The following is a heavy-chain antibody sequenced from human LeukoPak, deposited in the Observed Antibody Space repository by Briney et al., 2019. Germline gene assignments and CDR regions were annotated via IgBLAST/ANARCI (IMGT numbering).Heavy chain of an antibody. CDR2: IYYGGST. D-gene: IGHD6-6*01. CDR3: ARHFRQGWYRTSSGLFPLYYFDY. J-gene: IGHJ4*02. CDR1: GGSISGSNYY. V-gene: IGHV4-39*01. Sequence: PSETLSLTCTVSGGSISGSNYYWGWIRQPPGKGLEWIGTIYYGGSTYYNPSLKSRVTISVDTSKNHFSLKLSSVTAADTAVYYCARHFRQGWYRTSSGLFPLYYFDYWGQGALVTVSS.